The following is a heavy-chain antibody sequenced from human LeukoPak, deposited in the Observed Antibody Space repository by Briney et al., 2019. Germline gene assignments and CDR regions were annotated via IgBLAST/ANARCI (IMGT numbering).Heavy chain of an antibody. J-gene: IGHJ3*02. CDR1: GFTFDDYA. D-gene: IGHD6-13*01. V-gene: IGHV3-9*03. Sequence: PGRSLRLSCAASGFTFDDYAMHWVRQAPGKGLELVSGISWNSGSIGYADSVKGRFTISRDNAKNSLYLQMNSLRAEDMALYYCAKDMRRLAAAGTSFDIWGQGTMVTVSS. CDR3: AKDMRRLAAAGTSFDI. CDR2: ISWNSGSI.